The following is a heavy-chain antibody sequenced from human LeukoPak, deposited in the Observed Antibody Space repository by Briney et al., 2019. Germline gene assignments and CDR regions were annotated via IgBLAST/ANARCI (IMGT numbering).Heavy chain of an antibody. Sequence: PGGSLRLSCAASGFTFSSYSMNWVRQAPGKGLEWVSFISSSSSYIYYADSVKGRFTISRDNAKNSLYLRMNSLRAEDTAVYYCARDLGIAAAAWGQGTLVTVSS. CDR1: GFTFSSYS. V-gene: IGHV3-21*01. CDR3: ARDLGIAAAA. D-gene: IGHD6-13*01. CDR2: ISSSSSYI. J-gene: IGHJ5*02.